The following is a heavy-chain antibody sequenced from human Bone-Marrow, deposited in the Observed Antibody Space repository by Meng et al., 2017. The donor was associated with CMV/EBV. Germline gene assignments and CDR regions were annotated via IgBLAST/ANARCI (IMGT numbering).Heavy chain of an antibody. CDR2: ISGSGGST. CDR3: AKDPNY. V-gene: IGHV3-23*01. Sequence: GESLKISCAASGFTFSSYAMSWVRQAPGKGLEWVSTISGSGGSTYYVDSVKGQFTISRDNSKNTLYLQLISLRAEDTAVYYCAKDPNYWGQGTLVTVSS. J-gene: IGHJ4*02. CDR1: GFTFSSYA.